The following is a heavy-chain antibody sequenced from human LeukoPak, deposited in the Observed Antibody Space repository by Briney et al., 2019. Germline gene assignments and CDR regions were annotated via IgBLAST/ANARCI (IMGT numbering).Heavy chain of an antibody. D-gene: IGHD3-10*01. CDR2: INHSGST. CDR3: ARSHRVRGYFDY. CDR1: GGSFSGYY. Sequence: SETLSLTCAVYGGSFSGYYWSWIRQPPGKGLEWIGEINHSGSTNYNPSLKSRVTISVDTSKNQFSLKLSSVTAADTAVYYCARSHRVRGYFDYWGQGTLVTVSS. J-gene: IGHJ4*02. V-gene: IGHV4-34*01.